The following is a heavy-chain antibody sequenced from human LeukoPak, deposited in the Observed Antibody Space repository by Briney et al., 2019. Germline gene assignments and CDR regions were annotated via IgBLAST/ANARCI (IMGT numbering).Heavy chain of an antibody. J-gene: IGHJ4*02. CDR3: AREGMWELRYYFDY. CDR1: GFTFDDYA. V-gene: IGHV3-21*01. D-gene: IGHD1-26*01. CDR2: ISSSSSYI. Sequence: GGSLRLSCAASGFTFDDYAMHWVRQAPGKGLEWVSSISSSSSYIYYADSVKGRFTISRDNAKNSLYLQMNSLRAEDTAVYYCAREGMWELRYYFDYWGQGTLVTASS.